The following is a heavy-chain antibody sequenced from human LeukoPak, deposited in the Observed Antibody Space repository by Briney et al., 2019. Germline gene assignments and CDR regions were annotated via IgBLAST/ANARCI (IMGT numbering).Heavy chain of an antibody. D-gene: IGHD3-16*02. V-gene: IGHV1-24*01. CDR2: FDPEDGET. CDR1: GYTLTELS. J-gene: IGHJ4*02. Sequence: ASVTASCKVSGYTLTELSMHWVRQAPGKGLEWMGGFDPEDGETIYAQKFQGRVTMTEDTSTDTAYMELSSLRSEDTAVYYCATYPKIASNYDYVWGSYRPFDYWGQGTLVTVSS. CDR3: ATYPKIASNYDYVWGSYRPFDY.